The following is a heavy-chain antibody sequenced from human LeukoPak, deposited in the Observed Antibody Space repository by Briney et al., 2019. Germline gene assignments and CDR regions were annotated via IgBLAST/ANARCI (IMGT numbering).Heavy chain of an antibody. D-gene: IGHD3-10*01. CDR2: ISAYNGNT. J-gene: IGHJ4*02. V-gene: IGHV1-18*01. CDR1: GYTFTSYG. CDR3: ARDRALAYYYGSGSYFY. Sequence: ASVKVSCKASGYTFTSYGISWVRQAPGQGLEWMGWISAYNGNTNYAQKLQGRVTMTTDTSTSTAYMELRSLRSDDTAVYYCARDRALAYYYGSGSYFYWGQGTLATVSS.